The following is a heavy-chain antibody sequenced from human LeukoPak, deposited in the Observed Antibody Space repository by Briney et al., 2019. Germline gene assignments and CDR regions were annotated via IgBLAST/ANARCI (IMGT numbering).Heavy chain of an antibody. Sequence: SETLSLTCTVAGGSISSYYWSWIRQPPGKGLEWIGYIYYSGSTNYNPSLKSRVTISVDTSKNQFSLKLSSVTAADTAVYYCARRIPMIMAYWYFDLWGRGTLVTVSS. J-gene: IGHJ2*01. CDR1: GGSISSYY. CDR3: ARRIPMIMAYWYFDL. CDR2: IYYSGST. V-gene: IGHV4-59*01. D-gene: IGHD3-22*01.